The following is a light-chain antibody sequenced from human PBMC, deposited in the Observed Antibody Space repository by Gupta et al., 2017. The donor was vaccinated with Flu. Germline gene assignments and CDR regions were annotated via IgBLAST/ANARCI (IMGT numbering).Light chain of an antibody. J-gene: IGKJ1*01. V-gene: IGKV2-28*01. CDR2: LGS. CDR1: QSLLHSNGYNY. CDR3: MQAL. Sequence: DIVMTQSPLSLPVTPGEPASISCRSSQSLLHSNGYNYLDWYLQKPGQSPQLLIYLGSNRASGVTDRFSGSGSGTDFTLKISRVEAEDVGVYYCMQALFGQGTKVEIK.